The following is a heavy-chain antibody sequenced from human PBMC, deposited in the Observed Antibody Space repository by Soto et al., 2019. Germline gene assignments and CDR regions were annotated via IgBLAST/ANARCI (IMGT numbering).Heavy chain of an antibody. J-gene: IGHJ6*02. CDR1: GGSISSYY. CDR3: ARSGVVVAANYYYYGMDV. D-gene: IGHD2-15*01. V-gene: IGHV4-59*01. Sequence: SETLSLTCTVSGGSISSYYWSWIRQPPGKGLEWIGYIYYSGSTNYNPSLKSRVTISVDTSKNQFSLKLSSVTAADTAAYYCARSGVVVAANYYYYGMDVWGQGTTVTVSS. CDR2: IYYSGST.